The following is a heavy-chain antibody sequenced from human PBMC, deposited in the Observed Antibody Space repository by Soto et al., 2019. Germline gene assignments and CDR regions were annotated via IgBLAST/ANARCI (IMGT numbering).Heavy chain of an antibody. CDR3: ARHVRGYCSGTSCHTDY. V-gene: IGHV4-39*01. CDR2: IFCSGNN. Sequence: QLQLQESGPGLVKPSETLSLTCTVSGGSISSSSYYWGWIRQPPGQGLEWIGGIFCSGNNYSNPSLKRRVTISVDTSKNQFSLKLSSVTSANTAVYYCARHVRGYCSGTSCHTDYWGQGTLVTVSS. J-gene: IGHJ4*02. CDR1: GGSISSSSYY. D-gene: IGHD2-2*02.